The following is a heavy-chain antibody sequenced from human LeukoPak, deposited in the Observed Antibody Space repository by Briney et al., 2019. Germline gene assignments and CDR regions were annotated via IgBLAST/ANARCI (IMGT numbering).Heavy chain of an antibody. CDR3: ARQARYYDFWSGYYIGGGFDY. Sequence: SETLSLTCTVSGGSISSGDYYWSWIRQPPGKGLEWIGYIYYSGSTYYNPSLKSRVTISVDTSKNQFSLKLSSVTAADTAVYYCARQARYYDFWSGYYIGGGFDYWGQGTLVTVSS. CDR1: GGSISSGDYY. CDR2: IYYSGST. D-gene: IGHD3-3*01. V-gene: IGHV4-30-4*01. J-gene: IGHJ4*02.